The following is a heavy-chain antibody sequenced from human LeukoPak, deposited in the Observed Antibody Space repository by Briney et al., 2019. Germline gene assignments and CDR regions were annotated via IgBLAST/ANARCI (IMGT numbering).Heavy chain of an antibody. CDR3: ARVGIYFYGVDV. CDR2: ISSNGGST. CDR1: GFTFSSYA. V-gene: IGHV3-64*01. J-gene: IGHJ6*02. Sequence: PGGSLRLSCAASGFTFSSYAMHWVRQAPGKGLEYVSAISSNGGSTYYANSVKGRFTISRDNSKNTLYLQMGSLRAEDMAVYYCARVGIYFYGVDVWGQGTTVTVSS.